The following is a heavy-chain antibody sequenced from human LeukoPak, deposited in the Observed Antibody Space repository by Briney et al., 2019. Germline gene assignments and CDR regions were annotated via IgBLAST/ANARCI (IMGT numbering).Heavy chain of an antibody. CDR1: GGSISSSSSIC. CDR3: ARNGGNSDYDY. Sequence: SETLSLTCAVSGGSISSSSSICWTWVRQPPGEGLEWIGEIYHNGATNYNPSLKSRVTMLLDKSKNQFFLKLNSVTAADTAVYYCARNGGNSDYDYWGQGTLVTVSA. J-gene: IGHJ4*02. D-gene: IGHD4-23*01. CDR2: IYHNGAT. V-gene: IGHV4-4*02.